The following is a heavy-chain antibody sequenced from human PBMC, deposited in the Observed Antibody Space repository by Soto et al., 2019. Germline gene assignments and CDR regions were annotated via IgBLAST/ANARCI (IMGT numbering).Heavy chain of an antibody. Sequence: SETLSLTCTVSGGSISSSSYYWGWIRQPPGKGLEWIGSIYYSGSTYYNPSLKSRVTISVDTSKNQFSLKLSSVTAADTAVYYCARLSGLGVVIMWYYYYGMDVWGQGTTVTVSS. J-gene: IGHJ6*02. CDR1: GGSISSSSYY. CDR3: ARLSGLGVVIMWYYYYGMDV. D-gene: IGHD3-3*01. V-gene: IGHV4-39*01. CDR2: IYYSGST.